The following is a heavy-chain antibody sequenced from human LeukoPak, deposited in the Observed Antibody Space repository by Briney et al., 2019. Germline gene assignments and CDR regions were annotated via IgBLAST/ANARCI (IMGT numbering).Heavy chain of an antibody. J-gene: IGHJ6*02. CDR3: ARGNGYNTYYYYYGMDV. D-gene: IGHD5-24*01. CDR2: IYHSGST. V-gene: IGHV4-30-2*01. Sequence: SETLSLTCAVSGGSISSGGYSWSWIRQPPGKGLEWIGYIYHSGSTYYNPSLKSRVTISVDRSKNQFSLKLSSVTAADTAVYYCARGNGYNTYYYYYGMDVWGQGTTVTVSS. CDR1: GGSISSGGYS.